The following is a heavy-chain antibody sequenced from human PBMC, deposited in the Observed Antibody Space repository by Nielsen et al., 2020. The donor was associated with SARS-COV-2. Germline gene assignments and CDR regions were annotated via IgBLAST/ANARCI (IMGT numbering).Heavy chain of an antibody. CDR3: ARGGSGGSPAAFDI. CDR2: INSEGSST. Sequence: GESLKISCAASGFTFSSYWMHWVRQAPGKGLVWVSRINSEGSSTSYADSVKGRFTISRDNAKNTLYLQMNSLRAEDTAVYYCARGGSGGSPAAFDIWGQGTMVTVSS. CDR1: GFTFSSYW. J-gene: IGHJ3*02. V-gene: IGHV3-74*01. D-gene: IGHD2-15*01.